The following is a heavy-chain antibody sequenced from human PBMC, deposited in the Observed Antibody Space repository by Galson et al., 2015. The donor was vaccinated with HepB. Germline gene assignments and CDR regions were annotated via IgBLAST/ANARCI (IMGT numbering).Heavy chain of an antibody. CDR2: TSYDERNK. D-gene: IGHD5-24*01. CDR1: GFTSSTYT. V-gene: IGHV3-30*01. CDR3: ARDREMSTRWPDYYLHSGMDV. Sequence: SLRLSCAASGFTSSTYTMHWVRQAPGKGLEWVSLTSYDERNKNYADSVKGRFTISRDNSKNTLYLQMNSLRPEDTAVYYCARDREMSTRWPDYYLHSGMDVWGQGTTVTVSS. J-gene: IGHJ6*02.